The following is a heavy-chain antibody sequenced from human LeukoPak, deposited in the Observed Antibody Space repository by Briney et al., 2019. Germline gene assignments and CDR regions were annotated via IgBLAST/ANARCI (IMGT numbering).Heavy chain of an antibody. D-gene: IGHD3-9*01. CDR1: GYTFTSYD. J-gene: IGHJ6*02. V-gene: IGHV1-8*01. CDR3: ARGRDYDILTGYYRYYYYGMDV. CDR2: MNPNSGNT. Sequence: ASVKVSCKASGYTFTSYDINWVRQATGQGLEWMGWMNPNSGNTGYAQKFQGRVTMTRNTSISTAYMELSSLRSEDTAVYYCARGRDYDILTGYYRYYYYGMDVWGQGTTVTVSS.